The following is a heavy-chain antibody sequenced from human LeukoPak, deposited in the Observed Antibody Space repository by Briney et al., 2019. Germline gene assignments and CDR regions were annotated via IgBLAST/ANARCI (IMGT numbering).Heavy chain of an antibody. J-gene: IGHJ5*02. CDR3: ARPLTYYYGSGTATWFDP. Sequence: GESLKISCKGSGYSFTSYWIGWVRQMPGKGLEWMGIIYPGDSDTRYSSSFQGQVTISADKSISTAYLQWSSLKASDTAMYYCARPLTYYYGSGTATWFDPWGQGTLVTVSS. D-gene: IGHD3-10*01. V-gene: IGHV5-51*01. CDR2: IYPGDSDT. CDR1: GYSFTSYW.